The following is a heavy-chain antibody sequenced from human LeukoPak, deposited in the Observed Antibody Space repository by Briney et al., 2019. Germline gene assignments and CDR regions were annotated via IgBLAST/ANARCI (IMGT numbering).Heavy chain of an antibody. V-gene: IGHV3-74*01. CDR2: INSDGSST. D-gene: IGHD5-18*01. CDR3: ARGGRYSYASFDY. J-gene: IGHJ4*02. Sequence: PGGSLRLSCAASGFTFSSYWMHWVRQAPGKGLVWVSRINSDGSSTSYADSVKGRFIISRDNAKNTLYLQMNSLRAEDTAVYYCARGGRYSYASFDYWGQGTLVTVSS. CDR1: GFTFSSYW.